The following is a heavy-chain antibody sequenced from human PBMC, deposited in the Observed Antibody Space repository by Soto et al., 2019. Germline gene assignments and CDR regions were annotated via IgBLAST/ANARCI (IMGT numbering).Heavy chain of an antibody. J-gene: IGHJ3*02. V-gene: IGHV3-64*01. CDR1: GFTFSSYA. Sequence: GGSLRLSCAASGFTFSSYAMHWVRQAPGKGLEYVSAISSNGGSTYYANSVKGRFTISRDNSKNTLYLQMGSLRAEDMAVYYCARLLSNDAFDIWGQGTMVTVSS. CDR2: ISSNGGST. D-gene: IGHD1-26*01. CDR3: ARLLSNDAFDI.